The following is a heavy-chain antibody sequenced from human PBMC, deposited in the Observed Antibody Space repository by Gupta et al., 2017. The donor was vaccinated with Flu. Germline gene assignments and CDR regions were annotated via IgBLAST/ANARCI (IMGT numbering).Heavy chain of an antibody. J-gene: IGHJ6*02. CDR2: FDTSGST. CDR3: ARDSRRYDILTGYYKDFDGMDV. Sequence: QVQLQESGPGLVKPSQTLSLTCIVSGGSINSGSYYWSWIRQPSGKGLEWIGRFDTSGSTNYNPSLKSRVIISVDTSKNQFSLKLSSVTAADTAVYYCARDSRRYDILTGYYKDFDGMDVWGQGTTVTVSS. V-gene: IGHV4-61*02. CDR1: GGSINSGSYY. D-gene: IGHD3-9*01.